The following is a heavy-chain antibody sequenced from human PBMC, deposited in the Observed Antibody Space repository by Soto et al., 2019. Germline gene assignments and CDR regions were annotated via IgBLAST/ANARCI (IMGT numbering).Heavy chain of an antibody. Sequence: PGGSLRLSCAASGFSFRNAWMNWVRQAPGKGLEWVGRIKKRTDGGPTDYAAPVQGRFTISRDDSKDTLYLEMNSLKTEDTAVYYCATDARFWRGYMDVWGQGTTVTVSS. D-gene: IGHD3-3*01. CDR3: ATDARFWRGYMDV. CDR1: GFSFRNAW. CDR2: IKKRTDGGPT. J-gene: IGHJ6*02. V-gene: IGHV3-15*07.